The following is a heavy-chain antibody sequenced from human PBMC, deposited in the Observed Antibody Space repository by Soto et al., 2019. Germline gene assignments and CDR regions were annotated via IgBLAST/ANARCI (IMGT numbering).Heavy chain of an antibody. Sequence: GGSLRFSCAVSVFTFSTYSMHLVRQAPGKGLECVSVISYDGSNTHYADSVKGRFTISRYNLLYLQMNSLRAEDTAVYYCARDQGRSITCKLEDWGQGTMVTLSS. CDR1: VFTFSTYS. CDR2: ISYDGSNT. CDR3: ARDQGRSITCKLED. D-gene: IGHD2-2*01. J-gene: IGHJ4*02. V-gene: IGHV3-30*14.